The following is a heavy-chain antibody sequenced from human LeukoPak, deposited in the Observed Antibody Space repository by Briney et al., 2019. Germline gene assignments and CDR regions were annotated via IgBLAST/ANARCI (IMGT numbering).Heavy chain of an antibody. V-gene: IGHV3-33*01. CDR3: TRDRCTNGICYMDY. CDR2: IWYDGSHT. D-gene: IGHD2-8*01. J-gene: IGHJ4*02. Sequence: QPGRSLRLSCAASGLPFRSYAIHWVPRCPGKGLEWVGVIWYDGSHTYYADSVKGRFTISRDNSKNTLYLQMNSLRAEDTAVYYCTRDRCTNGICYMDYWGQGTLVTVSS. CDR1: GLPFRSYA.